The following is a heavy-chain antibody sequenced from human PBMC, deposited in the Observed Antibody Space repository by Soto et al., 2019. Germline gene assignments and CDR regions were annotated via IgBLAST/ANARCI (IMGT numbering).Heavy chain of an antibody. D-gene: IGHD1-26*01. V-gene: IGHV1-69*01. CDR2: IIPMFGTP. CDR3: AGGRDQPPVGLYFES. J-gene: IGHJ4*02. Sequence: VKVSCKASGGAFTDYIFDWVRQAPGQGLEWMGGIIPMFGTPKYAQKFQHRVTISADVSTGTAYMELTRLRFDDTAVYYCAGGRDQPPVGLYFESWGEGTRVTVSS. CDR1: GGAFTDYI.